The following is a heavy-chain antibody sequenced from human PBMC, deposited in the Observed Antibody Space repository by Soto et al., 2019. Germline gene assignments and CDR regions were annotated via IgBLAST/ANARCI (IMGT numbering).Heavy chain of an antibody. CDR2: ISSNGGST. V-gene: IGHV3-64*01. D-gene: IGHD2-2*01. Sequence: GGSLRLSCAASGFTFSSYAMHWVRQAPGKGLEYVSAISSNGGSTYYANSVKGRFTISRDNSKNTLYLQMGSLRAEDMAVYYCARMGGLGYCSSTSCYDDYWGQGTLVTVYS. CDR3: ARMGGLGYCSSTSCYDDY. J-gene: IGHJ4*02. CDR1: GFTFSSYA.